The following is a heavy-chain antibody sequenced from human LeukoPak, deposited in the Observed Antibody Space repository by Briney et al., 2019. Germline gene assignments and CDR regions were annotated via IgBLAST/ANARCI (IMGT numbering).Heavy chain of an antibody. CDR1: GYTFTSYD. CDR2: MNPNSGDT. V-gene: IGHV1-8*03. Sequence: ASVKVSCKASGYTFTSYDINWVRQATGHGLEWIGWMNPNSGDTGYAQKFQGRVTITRNISISTAYMELSSLRSEDTAVYYCARGRGGMVANSPYYYYYMDVWGKGTTVTVSS. J-gene: IGHJ6*03. CDR3: ARGRGGMVANSPYYYYYMDV. D-gene: IGHD5-12*01.